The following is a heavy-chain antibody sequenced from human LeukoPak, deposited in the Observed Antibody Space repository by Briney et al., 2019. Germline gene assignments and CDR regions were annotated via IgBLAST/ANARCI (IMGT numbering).Heavy chain of an antibody. D-gene: IGHD6-13*01. Sequence: GGSLRLSCAASGFTFSEYYMSWLRHAPGKGLEGVSYISTSGNTKYYADSVKGRFTISRDNAKSSLYLQMNSLRAEDTAVYYCARDPIAAPGTNYYHYYMDAWGKGTTVTVSS. J-gene: IGHJ6*03. CDR1: GFTFSEYY. V-gene: IGHV3-11*04. CDR2: ISTSGNTK. CDR3: ARDPIAAPGTNYYHYYMDA.